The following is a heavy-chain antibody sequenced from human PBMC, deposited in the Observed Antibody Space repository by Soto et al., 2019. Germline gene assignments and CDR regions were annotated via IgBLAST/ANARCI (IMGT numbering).Heavy chain of an antibody. CDR2: ISGSGGTT. CDR1: GFTFSSNA. CDR3: AKQRAGFGSGSDTYYFDY. J-gene: IGHJ4*02. V-gene: IGHV3-23*01. Sequence: EVQLLESGGGLVQPGGSLRISCIGSGFTFSSNAMSWVRQAPWKGLEWVSAISGSGGTTYYADSVKGRFAVSRDNSNNTLYLQMNSLRAEDTAVYYCAKQRAGFGSGSDTYYFDYWGQGTLVTVSS. D-gene: IGHD3-10*01.